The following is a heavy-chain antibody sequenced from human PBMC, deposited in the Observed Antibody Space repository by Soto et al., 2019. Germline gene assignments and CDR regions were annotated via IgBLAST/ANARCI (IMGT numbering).Heavy chain of an antibody. V-gene: IGHV1-46*01. Sequence: VASVKVSCKASGYNFTTSFIHWLRQAPGHGPQWMGIINPSGGTTSYAHNFQGRVTMTTDTSTTTVYMELSSLRSDDTAVYFCARQANEYSSSYYFDYWGQGSLVTVSS. J-gene: IGHJ4*02. D-gene: IGHD6-6*01. CDR3: ARQANEYSSSYYFDY. CDR2: INPSGGTT. CDR1: GYNFTTSF.